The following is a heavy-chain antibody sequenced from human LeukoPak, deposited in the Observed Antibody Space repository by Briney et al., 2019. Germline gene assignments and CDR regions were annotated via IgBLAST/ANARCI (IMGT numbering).Heavy chain of an antibody. V-gene: IGHV4-31*03. Sequence: PSQTLSLTCTVSGGSISSGGYYWSWIPQHPGKGLEWIGYIYDSGSTYYNPSLKSRVTISVDTSKNQFSLKLSPLTAADTAVYYCARDSPVTGFDPWGQGTLVTVSS. D-gene: IGHD2-21*02. CDR2: IYDSGST. J-gene: IGHJ5*02. CDR3: ARDSPVTGFDP. CDR1: GGSISSGGYY.